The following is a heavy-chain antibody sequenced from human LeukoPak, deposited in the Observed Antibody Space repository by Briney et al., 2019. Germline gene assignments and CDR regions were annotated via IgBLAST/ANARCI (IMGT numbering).Heavy chain of an antibody. CDR1: GFTFGDYA. V-gene: IGHV3-15*01. Sequence: AGGSLRLSCTASGFTFGDYAMSWVRQAPGQGLEWVARIKSKTDGETTDYAAPVKGRFTISRDDSKNTLYLQMNSLKTEDTAVYYCTTDYYDYVWGSYRPDYWGQGTLVTVSS. CDR3: TTDYYDYVWGSYRPDY. CDR2: IKSKTDGETT. D-gene: IGHD3-16*02. J-gene: IGHJ4*02.